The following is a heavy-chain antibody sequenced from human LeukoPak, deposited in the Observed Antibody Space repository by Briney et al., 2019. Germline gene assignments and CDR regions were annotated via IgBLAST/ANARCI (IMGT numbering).Heavy chain of an antibody. D-gene: IGHD6-13*01. CDR2: IRYDGSNK. Sequence: GGPLRLSCAASGFTFSSYGMHWVRQAPGKGLEWVAFIRYDGSNKYYADSVKGRFTISRDNSKNTLYLQMNSLRAEDTAVYYCAKDKLAAAAFDIWAQGTMVTVSS. J-gene: IGHJ3*02. V-gene: IGHV3-30*02. CDR3: AKDKLAAAAFDI. CDR1: GFTFSSYG.